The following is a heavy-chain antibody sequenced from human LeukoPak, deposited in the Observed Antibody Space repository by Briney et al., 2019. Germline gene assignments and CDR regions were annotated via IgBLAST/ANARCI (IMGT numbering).Heavy chain of an antibody. CDR1: GFSFRRYA. V-gene: IGHV3-21*05. CDR2: VNAESTDI. J-gene: IGHJ5*02. D-gene: IGHD1-26*01. Sequence: GGSLRLSCAASGFSFRRYAMNWVRQAPGKGLEWVAYVNAESTDILYADSVRGRFTISRDNAKNSLYLQMNSLRAEDTAVYYCARLRLLRRRHSGRFPDWIDPWGQGTLVTVSS. CDR3: ARLRLLRRRHSGRFPDWIDP.